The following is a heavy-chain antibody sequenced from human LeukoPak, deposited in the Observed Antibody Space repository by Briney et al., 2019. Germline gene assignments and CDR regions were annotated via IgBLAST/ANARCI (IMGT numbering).Heavy chain of an antibody. D-gene: IGHD3-9*01. J-gene: IGHJ5*02. CDR1: GGTFNSSG. CDR3: TRDPSVDYDLLSHWFDP. CDR2: IISFFGAA. Sequence: GASVSVSCKASGGTFNSSGISWVRQAPGQGLEWMGGIISFFGAAHYIQKFQGRLTITVDESTSTAYMELSSLTSEDTAVYYCTRDPSVDYDLLSHWFDPWGQGTLVTVSS. V-gene: IGHV1-69*13.